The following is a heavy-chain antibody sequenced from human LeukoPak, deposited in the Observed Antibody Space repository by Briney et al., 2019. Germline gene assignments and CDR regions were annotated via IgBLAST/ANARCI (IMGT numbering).Heavy chain of an antibody. J-gene: IGHJ5*02. CDR1: GYTFTSYG. Sequence: ASVKVSCKASGYTFTSYGISWVRQAPGQGLEWMGWISAYNGNTNYAQKLQGRVTMTTDTSTSTAYMELRSLRSDDTAVYYCARDRRVEMATITEDHGYWFDPWGQGTLVTVSS. V-gene: IGHV1-18*01. CDR3: ARDRRVEMATITEDHGYWFDP. D-gene: IGHD5-24*01. CDR2: ISAYNGNT.